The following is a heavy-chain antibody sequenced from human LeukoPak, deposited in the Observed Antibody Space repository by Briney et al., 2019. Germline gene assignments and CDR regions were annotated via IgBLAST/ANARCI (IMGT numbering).Heavy chain of an antibody. CDR1: GFTFSNAW. CDR3: AKDASTSRSGHYYYAMDV. D-gene: IGHD6-25*01. V-gene: IGHV3-15*01. J-gene: IGHJ6*02. CDR2: IKSKTDGGTT. Sequence: GGSLRLSCAASGFTFSNAWMSWVRQAPGKGLEWVGHIKSKTDGGTTDYADSVKGRFTISRDNSKNTLYLQMNTLSADDTALYYCAKDASTSRSGHYYYAMDVWGQGTTVTVSS.